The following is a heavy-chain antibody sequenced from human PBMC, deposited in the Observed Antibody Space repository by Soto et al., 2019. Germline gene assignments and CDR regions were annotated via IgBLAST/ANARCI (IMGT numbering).Heavy chain of an antibody. CDR2: INIYSGDA. V-gene: IGHV1-18*01. CDR3: ARALYYYDNSGLAY. J-gene: IGHJ4*02. D-gene: IGHD3-22*01. Sequence: QVRLEQSGPEVKKTGASVKVSCKASGYTFTSYGISWVRQAPGQGLEWMGWINIYSGDANYAQRFQDRSTKTRDPSTNTVYKEMKSLRSDDTAVYYCARALYYYDNSGLAYWGQGTLVTVSS. CDR1: GYTFTSYG.